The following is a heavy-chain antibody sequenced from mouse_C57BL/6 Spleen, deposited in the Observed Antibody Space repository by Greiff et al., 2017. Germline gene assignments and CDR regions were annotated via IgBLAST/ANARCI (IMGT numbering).Heavy chain of an antibody. D-gene: IGHD2-4*01. CDR1: GYTFTSYW. Sequence: QVQLQQPGAELVMPGASVKLSCKASGYTFTSYWMHWVKQRPGQGLEWIGEIDPSDSYTNYNQKFKGKSTVTVDKSSSTAYMQLSSLTSEDSAVYYCARGGIYYDYDGAYWGQGTTRTVSS. J-gene: IGHJ2*01. CDR2: IDPSDSYT. CDR3: ARGGIYYDYDGAY. V-gene: IGHV1-69*01.